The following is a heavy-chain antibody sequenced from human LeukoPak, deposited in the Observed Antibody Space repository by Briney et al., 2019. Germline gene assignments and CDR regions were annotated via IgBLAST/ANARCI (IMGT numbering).Heavy chain of an antibody. J-gene: IGHJ4*02. Sequence: GASVKVSCKASGYTLTGYYMHWVRQAPGQGLEWMGWINPNSGGTNYAQKFQGRVTMTRDTSISTAYMELSRLRSDDTAVYYCARDLGYYYDSSGYSFDYWGQGTLVTVSS. CDR1: GYTLTGYY. CDR2: INPNSGGT. CDR3: ARDLGYYYDSSGYSFDY. V-gene: IGHV1-2*02. D-gene: IGHD3-22*01.